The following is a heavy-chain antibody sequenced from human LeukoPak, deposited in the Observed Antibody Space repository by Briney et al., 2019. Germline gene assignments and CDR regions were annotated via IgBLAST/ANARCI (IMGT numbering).Heavy chain of an antibody. V-gene: IGHV3-23*01. Sequence: GGSLRLSCVASGFTFSSYAMSWVRQAPGKGLEWVSAISGSGGSTYYADSVKGRFTISRDNSKNTLYLQMNSLRAEDTAVYYCARAENTYYDFWSGSYFDYWGQGTLVTVSS. J-gene: IGHJ4*02. CDR2: ISGSGGST. D-gene: IGHD3-3*01. CDR1: GFTFSSYA. CDR3: ARAENTYYDFWSGSYFDY.